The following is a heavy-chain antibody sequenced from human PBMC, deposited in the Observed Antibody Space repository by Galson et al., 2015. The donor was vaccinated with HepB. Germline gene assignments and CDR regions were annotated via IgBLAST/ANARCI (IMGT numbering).Heavy chain of an antibody. J-gene: IGHJ4*02. D-gene: IGHD6-6*01. CDR1: RYTFTNFG. CDR3: ARARYSTSPPDY. V-gene: IGHV1-18*04. CDR2: ISGYNGNT. Sequence: SVKVSCKASRYTFTNFGITWVRQAPGQGPEWMGWISGYNGNTDYAQNLQGRVTMTTDTSTSTAYMVLRSLRYDDTAVYYCARARYSTSPPDYWGQGTLVTVSS.